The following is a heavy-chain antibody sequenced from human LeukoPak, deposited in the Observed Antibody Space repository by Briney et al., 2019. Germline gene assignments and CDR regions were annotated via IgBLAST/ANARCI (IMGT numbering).Heavy chain of an antibody. V-gene: IGHV3-30-3*01. CDR1: GFTFSSYA. CDR2: ISYDGSNK. Sequence: GGSLRLSCAASGFTFSSYAMHWVRQAPGKGLEWVAVISYDGSNKYYADSVKGRFTISRDNSKNTLYLQMNSLRAEDTAVYYCARDRGSIATSPFYWGQGTLVTVSS. J-gene: IGHJ4*02. D-gene: IGHD1-26*01. CDR3: ARDRGSIATSPFY.